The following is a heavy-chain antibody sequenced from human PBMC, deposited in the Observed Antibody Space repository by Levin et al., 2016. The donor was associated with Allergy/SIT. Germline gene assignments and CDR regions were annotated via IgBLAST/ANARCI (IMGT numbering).Heavy chain of an antibody. Sequence: VRQMPGKGLEWMGRIDPSDSYTNYSPSFQGHVTISADKSISTAYLQWSSLKASDTAMYYCATYGDYYDSSGYYGRLDYWGQGTLVTVSS. CDR3: ATYGDYYDSSGYYGRLDY. CDR2: IDPSDSYT. J-gene: IGHJ4*02. V-gene: IGHV5-10-1*01. D-gene: IGHD3-22*01.